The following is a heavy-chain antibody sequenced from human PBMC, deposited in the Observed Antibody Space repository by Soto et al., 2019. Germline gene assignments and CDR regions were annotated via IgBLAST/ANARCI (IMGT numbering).Heavy chain of an antibody. CDR1: PGAFSGYY. CDR3: ARGRYGDYVRHHPFFGY. Sequence: PSETLSLTCAVYPGAFSGYYWTWIRQPPGKGLEWIGEINQSGSTNYNPSLKSRVTISVDTSKNQFCLKLNSVTAADTAVYYCARGRYGDYVRHHPFFGYWGQGTLGTVSS. V-gene: IGHV4-34*01. CDR2: INQSGST. J-gene: IGHJ4*02. D-gene: IGHD4-17*01.